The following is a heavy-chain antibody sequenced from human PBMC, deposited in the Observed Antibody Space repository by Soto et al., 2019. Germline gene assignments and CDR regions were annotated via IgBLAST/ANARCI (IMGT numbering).Heavy chain of an antibody. V-gene: IGHV4-39*01. CDR3: ARLGGYSYGWGYYYYYGMDV. J-gene: IGHJ6*02. CDR1: SGSMSSGSFY. Sequence: SETLSLTCTVSSGSMSSGSFYWGWIRQPPGKGPEYIGSMYHSGSTYYNPSLKSRITISVAMSKNQFSLKLSSVTAADTAVYYCARLGGYSYGWGYYYYYGMDVWGQGTTVTVSS. D-gene: IGHD5-18*01. CDR2: MYHSGST.